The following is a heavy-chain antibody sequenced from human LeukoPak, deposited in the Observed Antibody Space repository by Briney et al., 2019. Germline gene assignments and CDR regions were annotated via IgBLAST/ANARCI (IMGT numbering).Heavy chain of an antibody. CDR2: IYYSGST. J-gene: IGHJ4*02. D-gene: IGHD6-13*01. V-gene: IGHV4-39*01. CDR3: ARLGSSWYLLDY. Sequence: PSETLSLTCTVSGGSISSSSYYWGWIRQPPGKGLEWIGSIYYSGSTYYNPSLKSRVTIPVDTSKNQFSLKLSSVTAADTAVYYCARLGSSWYLLDYWGQGTLVTVSS. CDR1: GGSISSSSYY.